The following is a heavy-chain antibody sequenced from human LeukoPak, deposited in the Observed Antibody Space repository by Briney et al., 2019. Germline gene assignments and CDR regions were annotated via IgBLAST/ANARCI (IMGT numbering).Heavy chain of an antibody. Sequence: KSSETLSLTCTVSGYSISSGYFWGWIRQPPGQGLEWIGVYHVGTTDYNPSLKSRVTISVDRSKNQMSLKLSSVTAADTAVYYCASWTYYYDSSGYPNAFDIWGQGTMVTVSS. CDR3: ASWTYYYDSSGYPNAFDI. V-gene: IGHV4-38-2*02. J-gene: IGHJ3*02. D-gene: IGHD3-22*01. CDR1: GYSISSGYF. CDR2: VYHVGTT.